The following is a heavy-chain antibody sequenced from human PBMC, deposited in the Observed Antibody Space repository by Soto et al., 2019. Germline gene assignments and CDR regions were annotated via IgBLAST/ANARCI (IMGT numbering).Heavy chain of an antibody. D-gene: IGHD6-13*01. V-gene: IGHV3-23*01. CDR2: ISGSGSST. Sequence: GGSLRLSCAASGFTFSSYTMSWVRQAPGKGLEWVSTISGSGSSTYSADSVKGRFTISRDNAKNSLYLQMNSLRAEDTAVYYCARGTIAAAGTGWFDPWGQGTLVTVSS. J-gene: IGHJ5*02. CDR1: GFTFSSYT. CDR3: ARGTIAAAGTGWFDP.